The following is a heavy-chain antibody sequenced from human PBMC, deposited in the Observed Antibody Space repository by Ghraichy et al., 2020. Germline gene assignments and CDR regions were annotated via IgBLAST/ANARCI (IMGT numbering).Heavy chain of an antibody. J-gene: IGHJ4*02. CDR1: GLTFSVYW. Sequence: LSLTCAASGLTFSVYWMSWVRQAPGKGLEWVANIRHDGGERFYVDTVKGRFTISRDNPKESLYLQMNSLRAEDTAVYYCAKHSSDSGGYYGGLDYWGQGTLVTVSS. D-gene: IGHD3-22*01. V-gene: IGHV3-7*03. CDR3: AKHSSDSGGYYGGLDY. CDR2: IRHDGGER.